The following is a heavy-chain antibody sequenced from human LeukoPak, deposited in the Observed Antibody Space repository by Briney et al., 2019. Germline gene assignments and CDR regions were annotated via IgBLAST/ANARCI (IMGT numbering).Heavy chain of an antibody. Sequence: SGGSLRLSCAASGFTFSSYGMHWVRQAPGKGLEWGAFIRYDGSNKYYAGSVKGRFTISRDNSKNTLYLQMNSLRAEDTAVYYCANLYVWGSYRHSMDVWGKGTTVTVSS. CDR2: IRYDGSNK. CDR3: ANLYVWGSYRHSMDV. V-gene: IGHV3-30*02. CDR1: GFTFSSYG. J-gene: IGHJ6*03. D-gene: IGHD3-16*02.